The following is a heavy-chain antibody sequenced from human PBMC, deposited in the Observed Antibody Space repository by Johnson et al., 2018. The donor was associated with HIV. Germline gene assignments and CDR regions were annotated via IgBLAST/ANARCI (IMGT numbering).Heavy chain of an antibody. CDR3: GMSGVEDAAFDI. CDR1: GFTFSSYG. Sequence: QVQLVESGGGVVQPGRSLRLSCAASGFTFSSYGVHWVRQAPGKGLEWVAVISYDGSNKSYADSVKGRFTISRDNSKNTLYLQMNSLRAEDTAVFYCGMSGVEDAAFDIWGQGTMVTVSS. CDR2: ISYDGSNK. V-gene: IGHV3-30*03. D-gene: IGHD7-27*01. J-gene: IGHJ3*02.